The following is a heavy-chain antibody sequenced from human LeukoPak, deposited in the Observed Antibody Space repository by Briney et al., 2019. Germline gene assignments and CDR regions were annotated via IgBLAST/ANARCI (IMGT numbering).Heavy chain of an antibody. J-gene: IGHJ3*01. D-gene: IGHD1-26*01. V-gene: IGHV3-30*04. CDR3: GGSWVG. CDR2: ISYDGSNK. CDR1: GFTFSSYA. Sequence: PGRSLRLSCAASGFTFSSYAMHWVRQAPGKGLEWVAVISYDGSNKYYADSVKGRFTISRDSSKNTLYLQMNSLRAEDTAVYYCGGSWVGWGQGTMVTVSS.